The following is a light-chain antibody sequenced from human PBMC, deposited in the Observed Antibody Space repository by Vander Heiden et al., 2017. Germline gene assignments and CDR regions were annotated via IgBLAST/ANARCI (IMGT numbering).Light chain of an antibody. CDR1: SSNIGAGYD. J-gene: IGLJ3*02. CDR3: QSYDSSLSGWV. CDR2: GNS. V-gene: IGLV1-40*01. Sequence: HSVLTQPPSVSGAPGQTVTISCTGSSSNIGAGYDVHWYQQLPGTAPKLLIYGNSNRPSGVPDRFSGSKSGTSASLAITGLQAEDEADYYCQSYDSSLSGWVFGGGTKLTVL.